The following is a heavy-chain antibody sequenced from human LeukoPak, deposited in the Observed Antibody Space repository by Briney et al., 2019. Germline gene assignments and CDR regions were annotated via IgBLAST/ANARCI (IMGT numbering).Heavy chain of an antibody. CDR2: ISSSGSTI. Sequence: PGGSLRLSCAASGFTFSDYYMSWIRQAPGKGLEWVSYISSSGSTIYYADSVKGRFTISRDNAKNSLYLQMNSLRAEDTAVYYCAREYGDYASTTHFDYWGQGTLVTVSS. J-gene: IGHJ4*02. CDR3: AREYGDYASTTHFDY. CDR1: GFTFSDYY. V-gene: IGHV3-11*04. D-gene: IGHD4-17*01.